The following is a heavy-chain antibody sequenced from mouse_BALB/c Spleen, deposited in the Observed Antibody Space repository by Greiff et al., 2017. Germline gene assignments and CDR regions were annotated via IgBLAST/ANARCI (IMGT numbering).Heavy chain of an antibody. D-gene: IGHD4-1*01. CDR3: ARDWDGFFFAY. V-gene: IGHV3-2*02. CDR2: ISYSGST. Sequence: VQLKESGPGLVKPSQSLSLTCTVTGYSITSDYAWNWIRQFPGNKLEWMGYISYSGSTSYNPSLKSRISITRDTSKHQFFLQLNSVTTEDTATYYCARDWDGFFFAYWGQGTLVTVSA. CDR1: GYSITSDYA. J-gene: IGHJ3*01.